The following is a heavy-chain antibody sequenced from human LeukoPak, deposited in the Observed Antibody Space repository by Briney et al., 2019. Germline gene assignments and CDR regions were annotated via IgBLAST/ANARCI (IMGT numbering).Heavy chain of an antibody. CDR3: ARDPLEYSSSADY. J-gene: IGHJ4*02. Sequence: GGSLRLSCAASGFTFSSYGMHWVRQAPGKGLEWVAFIRYDGSNKYYADSVKGRFTISRDNSKNTLYLQMNSLRAEDTAVYYCARDPLEYSSSADYWGQGTLVTVSS. CDR2: IRYDGSNK. D-gene: IGHD6-6*01. V-gene: IGHV3-30*02. CDR1: GFTFSSYG.